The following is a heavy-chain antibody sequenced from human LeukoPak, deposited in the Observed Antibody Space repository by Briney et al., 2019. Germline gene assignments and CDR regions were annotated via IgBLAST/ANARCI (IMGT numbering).Heavy chain of an antibody. CDR1: GFTFSSYG. V-gene: IGHV3-30*18. Sequence: GGSLRLSCAASGFTFSSYGMHWVRQAPGKGLEGVAVISYDGSNKYYADSVKGRITISRDNSKNTLYLQMNSLRAEDTAVYYCAKDPRSGYYSSEFQHWGQGTLVTVSS. CDR2: ISYDGSNK. D-gene: IGHD3-22*01. J-gene: IGHJ1*01. CDR3: AKDPRSGYYSSEFQH.